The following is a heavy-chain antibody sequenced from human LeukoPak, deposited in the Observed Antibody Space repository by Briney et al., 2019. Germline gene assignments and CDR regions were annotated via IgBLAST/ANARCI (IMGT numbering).Heavy chain of an antibody. Sequence: PGGSLRLSCAASGFTFSSYGMSWVRQAPGKGLEWVSSISGSGGTTYYADSVKGRFTIPRDKSKNTLYLQMNSLRAEDTAVYYCAKGNSGYYNDAFDIWGQGTMVTVSS. V-gene: IGHV3-23*01. CDR2: ISGSGGTT. CDR3: AKGNSGYYNDAFDI. CDR1: GFTFSSYG. D-gene: IGHD3-22*01. J-gene: IGHJ3*02.